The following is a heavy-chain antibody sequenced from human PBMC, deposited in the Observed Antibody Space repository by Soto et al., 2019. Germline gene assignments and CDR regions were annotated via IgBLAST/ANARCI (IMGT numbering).Heavy chain of an antibody. D-gene: IGHD1-26*01. CDR2: INPNTGAT. CDR1: GYPFTGYY. CDR3: ARGYSGSSFDY. Sequence: GASVKVSCKASGYPFTGYYIHWVRQAPGHGLEWMARINPNTGATDSAQKFQGRVTMTSDSSISTASMELNRLTSDDTAVYYCARGYSGSSFDYWGLGTLVTVSS. J-gene: IGHJ4*02. V-gene: IGHV1-2*06.